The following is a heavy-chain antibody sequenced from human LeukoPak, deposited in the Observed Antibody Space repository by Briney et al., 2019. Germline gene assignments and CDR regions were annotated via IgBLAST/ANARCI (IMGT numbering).Heavy chain of an antibody. CDR3: AKDSLVVVVARYNWFDP. V-gene: IGHV3-30*18. J-gene: IGHJ5*02. Sequence: GRSLRLSCAASGFTFSSYGMHWVRQAPGQGLEWVAVISYDGSNKYYADSVKGRFTISRDNSKNTLYLQMNSLRAEDTAVYYCAKDSLVVVVARYNWFDPWGQGTLVTVSS. D-gene: IGHD2-15*01. CDR2: ISYDGSNK. CDR1: GFTFSSYG.